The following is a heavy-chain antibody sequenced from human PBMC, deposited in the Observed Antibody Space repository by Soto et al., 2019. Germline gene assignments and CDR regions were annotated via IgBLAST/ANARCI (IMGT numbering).Heavy chain of an antibody. CDR3: AVDHCGGDCYSGY. J-gene: IGHJ4*02. CDR1: GGTCSIYA. V-gene: IGHV1-69*06. CDR2: IIPIFGTA. D-gene: IGHD2-21*02. Sequence: SVKVSGKASGGTCSIYAISCVVQDPGQGLEWMGGIIPIFGTANYAQKFQGRVTITADKSTSTAYMELSSLRSEDTAVYYCAVDHCGGDCYSGYWGQGTLVTVSS.